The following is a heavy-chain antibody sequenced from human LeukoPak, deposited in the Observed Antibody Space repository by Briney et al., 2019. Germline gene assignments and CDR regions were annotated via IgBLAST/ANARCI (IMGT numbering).Heavy chain of an antibody. Sequence: GGSLRLSCAASGFTFTTFWMSWVRQAPGKGLEWVANINQDGSAKRYVDSAKGRFTITRDNAKNSLDLQMNSLRVEDTAVYYCARGTGVDYWGQGTLVSVSS. V-gene: IGHV3-7*01. CDR3: ARGTGVDY. CDR2: INQDGSAK. CDR1: GFTFTTFW. J-gene: IGHJ4*02. D-gene: IGHD3-10*01.